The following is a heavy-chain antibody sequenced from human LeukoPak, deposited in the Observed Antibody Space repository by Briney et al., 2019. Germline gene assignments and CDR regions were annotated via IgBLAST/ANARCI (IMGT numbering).Heavy chain of an antibody. V-gene: IGHV4-39*07. D-gene: IGHD6-19*01. CDR2: IFYSGNT. CDR1: GGSISSYSYY. CDR3: ARAEYTSGWYGDY. Sequence: KPSETLSLTCTVSGGSISSYSYYWGWIRQPPGKGLEWIGNIFYSGNTYYNPSLKSRVTISVDMSKNQFSLKLSSVAAADTAVYYCARAEYTSGWYGDYWGQGTLATVSS. J-gene: IGHJ4*02.